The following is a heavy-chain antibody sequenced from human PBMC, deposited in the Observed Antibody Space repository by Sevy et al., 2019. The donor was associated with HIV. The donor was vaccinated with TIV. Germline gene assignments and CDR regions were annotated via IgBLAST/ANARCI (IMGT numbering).Heavy chain of an antibody. D-gene: IGHD3-22*01. CDR2: ISTHNGDT. CDR3: ARRIYYDSSAYYWWFDP. J-gene: IGHJ5*02. V-gene: IGHV1-18*01. Sequence: VSAKVSCKASGYTFTNYGISWVRQAPGQGLEWMGWISTHNGDTNYAQKLQGRVTMTTDTSTSTAYMELRSLRSDDTAVYYCARRIYYDSSAYYWWFDPWGQGTLVTVSS. CDR1: GYTFTNYG.